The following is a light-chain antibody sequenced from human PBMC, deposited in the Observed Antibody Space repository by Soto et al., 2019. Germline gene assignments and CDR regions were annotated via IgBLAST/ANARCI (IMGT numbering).Light chain of an antibody. J-gene: IGLJ3*02. CDR3: QSYDSSLSGWV. CDR2: GNS. CDR1: XXNIGAGYD. V-gene: IGLV1-40*01. Sequence: QSVLTQPXSXSXXPXXXVTXXCTXSXXNIGAGYDVHWYQQLPGTAPKLLIYGNSNRPSGVPDRLSGSKSGTSASLAITGLQAEDEADYYCQSYDSSLSGWVFGGGTKLTVL.